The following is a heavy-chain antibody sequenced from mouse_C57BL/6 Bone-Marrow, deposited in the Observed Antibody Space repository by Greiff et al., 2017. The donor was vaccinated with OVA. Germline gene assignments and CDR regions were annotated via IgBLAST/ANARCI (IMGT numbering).Heavy chain of an antibody. CDR3: AINSFITTVVAPFDY. J-gene: IGHJ2*01. Sequence: VQLQQSVAELVRPGASVKLSCTASGFNIKNTYMHWVKQRPEQGLEWIGRIDPANGNTKYAPKFQGKATITADTSSNTAYLQLSSLTSEDTAIYYCAINSFITTVVAPFDYWGQGTTLTVSS. CDR1: GFNIKNTY. V-gene: IGHV14-3*01. CDR2: IDPANGNT. D-gene: IGHD1-1*01.